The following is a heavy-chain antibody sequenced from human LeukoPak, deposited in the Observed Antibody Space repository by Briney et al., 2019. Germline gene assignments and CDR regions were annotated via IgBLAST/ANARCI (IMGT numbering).Heavy chain of an antibody. CDR1: GFTFSSYR. CDR3: ARGPSLYDYVPLG. Sequence: GGSLRLSCAASGFTFSSYRMSWVRQAPGKGLEWVANIKQDGSEKYYVDSVKGRFTISRDNAKNSLYLQMNSLRAEDTAVYYCARGPSLYDYVPLGWGQGTLVTVSS. CDR2: IKQDGSEK. V-gene: IGHV3-7*01. D-gene: IGHD3-16*01. J-gene: IGHJ4*02.